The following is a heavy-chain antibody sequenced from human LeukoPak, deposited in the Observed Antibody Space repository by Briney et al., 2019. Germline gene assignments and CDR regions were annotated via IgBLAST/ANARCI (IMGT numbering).Heavy chain of an antibody. CDR3: ARVGESYYFDY. Sequence: SEALSLTCTVSGGSISSYYWSWIRQPPGKGLEWIGYIYYSGSTNYNPSLKSRVTISVDTSKNQFSLKLSSVTAADTAVYYCARVGESYYFDYWGQGTLVTVSS. J-gene: IGHJ4*02. V-gene: IGHV4-59*01. D-gene: IGHD3-10*01. CDR2: IYYSGST. CDR1: GGSISSYY.